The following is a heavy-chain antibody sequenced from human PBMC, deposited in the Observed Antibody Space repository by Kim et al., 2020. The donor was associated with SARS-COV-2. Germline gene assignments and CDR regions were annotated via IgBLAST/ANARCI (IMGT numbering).Heavy chain of an antibody. J-gene: IGHJ5*02. D-gene: IGHD6-19*01. CDR1: GFNISTYA. V-gene: IGHV3-33*06. CDR2: IWYDGSNK. Sequence: GGSLRLSCAASGFNISTYAMHWVRQAPGKGLEWVAVIWYDGSNKYYGDSVKGRFTISRDNYRNTLNLQMNSLRAEDTAVYYCAKGSSGPFFSSSGWYGNWFDPWGQGTLVTVSS. CDR3: AKGSSGPFFSSSGWYGNWFDP.